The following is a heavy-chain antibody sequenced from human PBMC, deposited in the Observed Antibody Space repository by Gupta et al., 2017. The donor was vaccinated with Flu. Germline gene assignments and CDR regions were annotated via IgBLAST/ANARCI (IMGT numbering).Heavy chain of an antibody. D-gene: IGHD7-27*01. CDR1: GYTFTAYH. V-gene: IGHV1-46*01. CDR3: ANGGQNQLISGLLH. CDR2: INPSSGNT. Sequence: QVQLVQSGSEVKKPGASVKLSCKASGYTFTAYHMHWVRQAPGQGLEWMGIINPSSGNTSYAQKFQGRVDMTRDTSTRTVHLGVHSLRSEDTAVYFCANGGQNQLISGLLHWGRGTLVAVSS. J-gene: IGHJ4*02.